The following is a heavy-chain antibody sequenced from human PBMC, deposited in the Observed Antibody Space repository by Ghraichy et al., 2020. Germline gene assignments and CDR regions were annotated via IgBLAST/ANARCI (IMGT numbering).Heavy chain of an antibody. J-gene: IGHJ6*03. V-gene: IGHV3-21*01. D-gene: IGHD6-6*01. CDR3: ARASYAYYYYSYMDV. CDR2: ISSSSSYI. Sequence: GGSLRLSCAASGFTFSSYSMNWVRQAPGKGLEWVSSISSSSSYIYYADSVKGRFTISRDNAKNSLYLQMNSLRAEDTAVYYCARASYAYYYYSYMDVWGKGTTVTVSS. CDR1: GFTFSSYS.